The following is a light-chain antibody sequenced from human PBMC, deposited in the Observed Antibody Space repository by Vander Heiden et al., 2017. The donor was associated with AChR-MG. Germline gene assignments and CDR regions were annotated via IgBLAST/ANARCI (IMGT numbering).Light chain of an antibody. CDR1: QSVSSS. V-gene: IGKV3-11*01. CDR3: HQRSNWPLT. CDR2: DAS. Sequence: EIALTHARPTLSFAPGERPTLPRRPSQSVSSSLAGYQQKPGQAPRLLIYDASNRATGIPAGFSGSGSATDFTLTISSLEPEDFALYYCHQRSNWPLTFGGGTKLEIK. J-gene: IGKJ4*01.